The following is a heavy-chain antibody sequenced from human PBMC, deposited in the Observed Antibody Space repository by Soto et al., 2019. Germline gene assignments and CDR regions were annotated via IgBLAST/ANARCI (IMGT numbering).Heavy chain of an antibody. CDR2: ISGSGSTI. J-gene: IGHJ6*02. V-gene: IGHV3-11*01. CDR3: ARANYSNYSYYYYGMDV. CDR1: GFTFSDYY. Sequence: QVQLVESGGGLVKPGGSLRLSCAASGFTFSDYYMSWIRQAPGKGLEWVSYISGSGSTIYYADSVKGRFTISRDNAKNSLYLQMNSLRAEDTAVYYCARANYSNYSYYYYGMDVWGQGTTVTVSS. D-gene: IGHD4-4*01.